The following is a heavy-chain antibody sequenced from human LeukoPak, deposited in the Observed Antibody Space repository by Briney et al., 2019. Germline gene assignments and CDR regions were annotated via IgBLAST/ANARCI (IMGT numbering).Heavy chain of an antibody. V-gene: IGHV3-9*01. CDR3: ARGKGVYCDY. CDR2: ISWNSGSI. CDR1: GFTFDDYA. Sequence: PGRSLRLSCAASGFTFDDYAMHWVRQAPGKGLEWVSGISWNSGSIGYADSVKGRFTISRDNAKNSLYLQMNSLRAEDTAVYYCARGKGVYCDYWGQGTLVTVSS. J-gene: IGHJ4*02. D-gene: IGHD3-16*01.